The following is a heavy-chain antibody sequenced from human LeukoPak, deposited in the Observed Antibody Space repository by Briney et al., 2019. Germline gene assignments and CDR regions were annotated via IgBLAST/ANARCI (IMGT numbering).Heavy chain of an antibody. CDR1: GYTFTGYY. V-gene: IGHV1-2*02. D-gene: IGHD3-10*01. CDR3: ARDRITMVRGVIGSRVWFDP. J-gene: IGHJ5*02. CDR2: INPNSGGT. Sequence: ASVKVSCKASGYTFTGYYMHWVRQAPGRGLEWMGWINPNSGGTNYAQKFQGRVTMTRDTSISTAYMELSRLRSDDTAVYYCARDRITMVRGVIGSRVWFDPWGQGTLVTVSS.